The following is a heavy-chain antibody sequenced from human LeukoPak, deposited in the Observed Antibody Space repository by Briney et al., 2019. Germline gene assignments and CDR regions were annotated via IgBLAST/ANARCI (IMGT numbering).Heavy chain of an antibody. CDR2: IYTSGST. V-gene: IGHV4-4*08. Sequence: GSLRLSCAASGFTFSSYAMSWVRQAPGKGLEWIGRIYTSGSTNYNPSLKSRVTISVDTSKNQFSLKLSSVTAADTAVYYCARDKESRDAFDIWGQGTMVTVSS. CDR3: ARDKESRDAFDI. J-gene: IGHJ3*02. CDR1: GFTFSSYA.